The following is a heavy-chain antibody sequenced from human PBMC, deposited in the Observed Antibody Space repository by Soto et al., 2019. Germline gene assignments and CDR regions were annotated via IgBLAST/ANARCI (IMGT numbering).Heavy chain of an antibody. Sequence: QVHLVQSGAEVKKPGSSVRISCASSGATFNDYTFTWVRRAPGQGLEWMGRVIPLLDASNYAEKFQDRVTITADRSTSTVYMVLSGLKSEDSAIYYCASGKSQMTQDRMGFYYYMDVWGKGTTVTVSS. V-gene: IGHV1-69*08. J-gene: IGHJ6*03. CDR1: GATFNDYT. CDR3: ASGKSQMTQDRMGFYYYMDV. CDR2: VIPLLDAS. D-gene: IGHD2-15*01.